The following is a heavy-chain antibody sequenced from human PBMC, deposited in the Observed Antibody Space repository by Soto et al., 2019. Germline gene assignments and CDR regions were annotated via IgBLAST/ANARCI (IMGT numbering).Heavy chain of an antibody. CDR2: ISAYNGNT. D-gene: IGHD2-2*01. CDR3: ATSYCSSTSCSRNWFDP. Sequence: QVQLVQSGAEVKKPGASVKVSCKASGYTFTSYGISWVRQAPGQGLEWMGWISAYNGNTNYAQKLQGRVTMTTDTSTSTAYMEVRSLRSDDTAVYYCATSYCSSTSCSRNWFDPWGQGTLVTVSS. CDR1: GYTFTSYG. V-gene: IGHV1-18*04. J-gene: IGHJ5*02.